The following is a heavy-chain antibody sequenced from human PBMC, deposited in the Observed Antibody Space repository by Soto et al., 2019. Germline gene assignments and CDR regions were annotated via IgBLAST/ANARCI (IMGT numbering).Heavy chain of an antibody. V-gene: IGHV4-34*01. CDR1: GGSFGGYY. D-gene: IGHD2-21*02. CDR2: INHSGST. CDR3: ARGLPLFVVETALGYYYGVDV. J-gene: IGHJ6*02. Sequence: SETLSLTCAGYGGSFGGYYWSWIRQPPGKGLEWIGEINHSGSTNYNPSLKSRGTISVDTSKNQFSLKLSAVTAADTAVYYCARGLPLFVVETALGYYYGVDVWGQGTTVTVSS.